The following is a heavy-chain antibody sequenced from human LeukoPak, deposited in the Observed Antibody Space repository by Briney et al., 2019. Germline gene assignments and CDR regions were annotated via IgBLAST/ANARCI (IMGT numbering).Heavy chain of an antibody. D-gene: IGHD3-9*01. CDR2: ISGSSATI. V-gene: IGHV3-48*01. CDR3: ARSYYDILTGYHSPYFDS. J-gene: IGHJ4*02. Sequence: SGGSLRLSCAASGFPFGSYMMNWVRQAPGKGLEWLSYISGSSATIYYADSVKGRFTISRDNAANSLYLQLNSLRVEDTAVYFCARSYYDILTGYHSPYFDSWGQGTLVSVSS. CDR1: GFPFGSYM.